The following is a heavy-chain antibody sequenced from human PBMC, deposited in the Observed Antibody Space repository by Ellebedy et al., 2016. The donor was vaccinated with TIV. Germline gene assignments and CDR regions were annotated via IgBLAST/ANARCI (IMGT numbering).Heavy chain of an antibody. Sequence: SVKVSXKASGGTFSSYAISWVRQAPGQGLEWMGGIIPIFGTANYAQKFQGRVTITADKSTSTAYMELSSLRSEDTAVYYCARPKGGYSYGYYFDYWGQGTLVTVSS. V-gene: IGHV1-69*06. CDR2: IIPIFGTA. CDR3: ARPKGGYSYGYYFDY. J-gene: IGHJ4*02. CDR1: GGTFSSYA. D-gene: IGHD5-18*01.